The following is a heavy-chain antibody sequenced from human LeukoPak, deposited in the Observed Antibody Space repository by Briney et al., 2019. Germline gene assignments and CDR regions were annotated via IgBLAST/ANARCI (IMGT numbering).Heavy chain of an antibody. CDR2: ISFSGTTE. V-gene: IGHV3-30*03. CDR1: GLLFSSYG. D-gene: IGHD3-10*01. CDR3: ARGWFGLDP. J-gene: IGHJ5*02. Sequence: GGSLRLSCAASGLLFSSYGFYWVRQAPGKGLEWVAYISFSGTTEDYADSLEGRFTISRDNSESKVYLQMSSLRSEDTAVYYCARGWFGLDPWGQGTQVIVSS.